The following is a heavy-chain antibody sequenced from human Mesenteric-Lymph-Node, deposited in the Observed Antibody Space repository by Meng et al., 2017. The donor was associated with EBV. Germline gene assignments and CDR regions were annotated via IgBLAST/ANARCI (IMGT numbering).Heavy chain of an antibody. CDR1: GYTFTNYA. CDR3: TRFDWLAHH. Sequence: GQLVQAVAELKKPGASVEVSCKASGYTFTNYAINWVRQAPGQGLEWMGRINTNIGNSMYAQGFTGRFVFSLDTSVSTAYLQISSLKTEDTAVYYCTRFDWLAHHWGQGTLVTVSS. D-gene: IGHD3-9*01. CDR2: INTNIGNS. V-gene: IGHV7-4-1*02. J-gene: IGHJ5*02.